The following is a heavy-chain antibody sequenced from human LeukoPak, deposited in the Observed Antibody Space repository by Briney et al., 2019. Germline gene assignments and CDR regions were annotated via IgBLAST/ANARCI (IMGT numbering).Heavy chain of an antibody. J-gene: IGHJ4*02. CDR1: GGSISSYY. D-gene: IGHD6-13*01. Sequence: SETLSLTCTVSGGSISSYYWSWIRQPPGKGLEWIGYIYYSGSTNYNPSLKSRVTISVDTSKNQFSLKLSSVTAADTAVYYCARAGYSSSWYGDEPPIDYWGQGTLVTVSS. CDR3: ARAGYSSSWYGDEPPIDY. V-gene: IGHV4-59*08. CDR2: IYYSGST.